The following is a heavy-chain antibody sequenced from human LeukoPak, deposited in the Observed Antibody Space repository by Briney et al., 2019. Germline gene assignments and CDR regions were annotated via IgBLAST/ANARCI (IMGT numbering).Heavy chain of an antibody. J-gene: IGHJ1*01. CDR2: IYYSGST. D-gene: IGHD3-22*01. Sequence: KPSETLSLTCTVSGGSISSGGYYWSWIRQHPGKGLEWIGYIYYSGSTYYNPSLKSRVTISVDTSKNQSSLKLSSVTAADTAVYYCASTNGYYYDSSGYYPEYFQHWGQGTLVTVSS. V-gene: IGHV4-31*03. CDR3: ASTNGYYYDSSGYYPEYFQH. CDR1: GGSISSGGYY.